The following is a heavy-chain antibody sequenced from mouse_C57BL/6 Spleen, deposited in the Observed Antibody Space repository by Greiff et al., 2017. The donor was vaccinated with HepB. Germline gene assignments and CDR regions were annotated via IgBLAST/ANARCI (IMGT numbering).Heavy chain of an antibody. Sequence: DVQLQESGAELMKPGASVKLSCTASGFNIKDYYMHWVKQRTEQGLEWIGRIDPEDGETNYAPKFQGKATITAATSSNTAYLQLSSLTSEDTAVYYCAFYSNYGDDYAMDDWGQGTSVTVSS. V-gene: IGHV14-2*01. CDR2: IDPEDGET. CDR1: GFNIKDYY. D-gene: IGHD2-5*01. J-gene: IGHJ4*01. CDR3: AFYSNYGDDYAMDD.